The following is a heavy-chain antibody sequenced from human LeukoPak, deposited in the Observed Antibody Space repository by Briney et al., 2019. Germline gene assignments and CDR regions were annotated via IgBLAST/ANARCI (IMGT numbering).Heavy chain of an antibody. Sequence: GASVKVSCKASGYTFTSYDINWVRQATGQGLEWMGWMNPNSGNTGYAQKFQGRVTITRNTSISTAYMELSSLRSEDTAVYYCAREGSGSYGRPFDIWGQGTMVTVSS. CDR2: MNPNSGNT. J-gene: IGHJ3*02. CDR1: GYTFTSYD. CDR3: AREGSGSYGRPFDI. V-gene: IGHV1-8*03. D-gene: IGHD1-26*01.